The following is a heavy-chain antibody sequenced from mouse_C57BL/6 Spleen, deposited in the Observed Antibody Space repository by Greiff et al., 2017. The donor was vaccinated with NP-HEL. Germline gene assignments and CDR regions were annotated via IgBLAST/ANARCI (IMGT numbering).Heavy chain of an antibody. CDR2: IDPSDSET. D-gene: IGHD1-1*01. CDR3: ARGGDYYGSSYDY. V-gene: IGHV1-52*01. CDR1: GSTFTSYW. J-gene: IGHJ2*01. Sequence: QVQLQQPGAELVRPGSSVKLSCKASGSTFTSYWMHWVKQRPIQGLEWIGNIDPSDSETHYNQKFKDKATLTVDKSSSTAYMQLSSLTSDDSAVYYCARGGDYYGSSYDYWGQGTTLTVSS.